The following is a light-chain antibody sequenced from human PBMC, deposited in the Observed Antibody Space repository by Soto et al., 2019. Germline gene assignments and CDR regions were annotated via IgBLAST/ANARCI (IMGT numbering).Light chain of an antibody. Sequence: EIVLAESPASLSLSPGERGTLSWRARQSVSSYLAWYQQKPGQAPRLLIYDASNRATGIPARFSGSGSGTDFTLTISSLEPEDFAVYYCQQRSNWPHTFGQGTKVDIK. CDR2: DAS. CDR1: QSVSSY. V-gene: IGKV3-11*01. CDR3: QQRSNWPHT. J-gene: IGKJ1*01.